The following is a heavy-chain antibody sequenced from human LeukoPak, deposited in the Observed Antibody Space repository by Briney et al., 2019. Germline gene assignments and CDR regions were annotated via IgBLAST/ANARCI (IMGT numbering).Heavy chain of an antibody. Sequence: GGSLRLSCTASGFTFSDHYMSWIRQAPGKGLEWASYISDTGRTICYPDSVKGRFTISRDNAKSSLYLQMNSLRVEDTAVYYCARLTTAVESWGQGILVTVST. J-gene: IGHJ4*02. CDR2: ISDTGRTI. CDR3: ARLTTAVES. V-gene: IGHV3-11*01. D-gene: IGHD4-11*01. CDR1: GFTFSDHY.